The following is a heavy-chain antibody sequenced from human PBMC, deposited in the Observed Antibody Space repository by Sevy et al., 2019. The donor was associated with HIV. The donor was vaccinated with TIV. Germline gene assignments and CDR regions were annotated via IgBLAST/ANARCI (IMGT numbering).Heavy chain of an antibody. V-gene: IGHV7-4-1*02. J-gene: IGHJ6*02. CDR3: ARAGAIAAAGTAFYYYYGMDV. D-gene: IGHD6-13*01. Sequence: ASVQVSCKASGYTFTSYAMNWVRQAPGQGLEWMGWINTNTGNPTYAQGFTGRFVFSLDTSVSTAYLQISSLKAEDTAVYYCARAGAIAAAGTAFYYYYGMDVWGQGTTVTVSS. CDR1: GYTFTSYA. CDR2: INTNTGNP.